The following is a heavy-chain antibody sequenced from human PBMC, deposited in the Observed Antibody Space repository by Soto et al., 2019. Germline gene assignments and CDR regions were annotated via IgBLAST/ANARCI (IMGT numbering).Heavy chain of an antibody. Sequence: ASVKVSCKVPGYTLSEISMHWVRQAPGKGLEWMGGFDPEEDETIYAQKFQGRVLMTEDTSTETAYIELSGLKFEDTAVYFCATAPYSATFFDYWGQGTPVTVSS. CDR3: ATAPYSATFFDY. V-gene: IGHV1-24*01. J-gene: IGHJ4*02. D-gene: IGHD4-4*01. CDR1: GYTLSEIS. CDR2: FDPEEDET.